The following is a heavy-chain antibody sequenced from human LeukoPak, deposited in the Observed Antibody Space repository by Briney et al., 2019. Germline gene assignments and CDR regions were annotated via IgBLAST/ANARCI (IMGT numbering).Heavy chain of an antibody. D-gene: IGHD6-19*01. V-gene: IGHV3-7*01. Sequence: PGGSLRLSCAASGFTFSSYWMSWVRQAPGKGLEWVANIKQDGSEKYYVDSVKGRFTISRDNAKNSLYLQMNSLRAEDTAVYYCARDLVSAGLLTSDYWGQGTLVTVSS. CDR1: GFTFSSYW. CDR3: ARDLVSAGLLTSDY. CDR2: IKQDGSEK. J-gene: IGHJ4*02.